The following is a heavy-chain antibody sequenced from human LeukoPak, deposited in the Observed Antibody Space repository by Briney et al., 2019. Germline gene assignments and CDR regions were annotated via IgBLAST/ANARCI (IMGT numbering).Heavy chain of an antibody. V-gene: IGHV4-59*08. CDR3: AGASIVVVPAANEDRWYFDL. Sequence: TSETLSLTCTVSGGSISSYYWSWIRQPPGKGLEWIGYIYYSGSTNYNPSLKSRVTISVDTSKNQFSLKLSSVTAADTAVYYCAGASIVVVPAANEDRWYFDLWGRGTLVTVSS. J-gene: IGHJ2*01. CDR2: IYYSGST. D-gene: IGHD2-2*01. CDR1: GGSISSYY.